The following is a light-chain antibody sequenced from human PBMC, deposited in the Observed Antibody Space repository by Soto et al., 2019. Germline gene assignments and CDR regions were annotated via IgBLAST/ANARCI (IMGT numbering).Light chain of an antibody. CDR2: EGI. V-gene: IGLV2-23*01. J-gene: IGLJ1*01. Sequence: QSVLPQPASVSGSPGQSITISCTGTSNTIGGYNVVSWYQQHPGTAPKVIIYEGIKRPSGVSNRFSGSISGSTASLTISGLQAEDEADYYCCSYVGATTYVFGTGTKVTV. CDR1: SNTIGGYNV. CDR3: CSYVGATTYV.